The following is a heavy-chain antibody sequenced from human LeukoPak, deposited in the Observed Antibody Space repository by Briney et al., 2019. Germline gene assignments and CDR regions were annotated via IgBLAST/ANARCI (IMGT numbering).Heavy chain of an antibody. CDR3: ARSRDYDSSGYYFQH. V-gene: IGHV1-18*01. Sequence: ASVKVSCKASGYTFTSYGISWVRQAPGQGLEWMGWISAFNGNTNYAQKLQGRVTMTTDTSTSTAYMELRSLRSDDTAVYYCARSRDYDSSGYYFQHWGQGTLVTVSS. CDR1: GYTFTSYG. J-gene: IGHJ1*01. D-gene: IGHD3-22*01. CDR2: ISAFNGNT.